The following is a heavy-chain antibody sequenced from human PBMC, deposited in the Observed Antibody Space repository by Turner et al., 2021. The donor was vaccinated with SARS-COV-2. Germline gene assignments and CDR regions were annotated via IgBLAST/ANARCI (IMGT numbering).Heavy chain of an antibody. V-gene: IGHV3-48*03. CDR1: GFTFSSYE. D-gene: IGHD3-22*01. J-gene: IGHJ5*02. Sequence: EVQLVESGGGLVQPGGSLRLSCAASGFTFSSYEMNWVRRAPGKGLEWVSYISSSGSTIYYADSVKGRFTISRDNAKNSLYLQMNSLRAEDTAVYYCASQIHGGYYSNWFDPWGQGTLVTVSS. CDR2: ISSSGSTI. CDR3: ASQIHGGYYSNWFDP.